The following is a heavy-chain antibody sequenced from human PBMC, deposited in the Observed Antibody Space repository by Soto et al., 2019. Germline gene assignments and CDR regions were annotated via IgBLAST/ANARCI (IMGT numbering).Heavy chain of an antibody. V-gene: IGHV5-10-1*01. D-gene: IGHD5-18*01. CDR2: IDPSDSYT. J-gene: IGHJ6*02. CDR3: ARRGGTAMDGLYYYYYGMDV. Sequence: GESLKISCKGSGYSFTSYWISWVRQMPGKVLEWMGRIDPSDSYTNYSPSFQGHVTISADKSISTAYLQWSSLKASDTAMYYCARRGGTAMDGLYYYYYGMDVWGQGXTVTVYS. CDR1: GYSFTSYW.